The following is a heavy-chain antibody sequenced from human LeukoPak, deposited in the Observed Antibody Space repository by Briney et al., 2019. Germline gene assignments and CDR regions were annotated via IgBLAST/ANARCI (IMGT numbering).Heavy chain of an antibody. Sequence: GRSLRLSCAASGSTFSSYGMHWVRQAPGKGLEWVAVISYDGSNKYYADSVKGRFTISRDNSKNTLYLQMNSLRAEDTAVYYCAKGLTYSSSWPHDYWGQGTLVTVSS. D-gene: IGHD6-13*01. CDR3: AKGLTYSSSWPHDY. V-gene: IGHV3-30*18. J-gene: IGHJ4*02. CDR2: ISYDGSNK. CDR1: GSTFSSYG.